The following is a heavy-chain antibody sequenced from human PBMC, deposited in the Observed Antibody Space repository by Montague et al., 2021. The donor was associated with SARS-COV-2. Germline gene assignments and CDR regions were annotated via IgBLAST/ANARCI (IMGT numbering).Heavy chain of an antibody. Sequence: SLRLSCAASGFTFSSFAMSWVRQAPGQGLEWVSLVRGSDDSAYYADSVKGRFTISRDNSKNTLYLQMNSLRAEDTAIYYCAKDVRRGTAGRHDYWGQGTLVTVSS. CDR2: VRGSDDSA. V-gene: IGHV3-23*01. J-gene: IGHJ4*02. D-gene: IGHD6-6*01. CDR3: AKDVRRGTAGRHDY. CDR1: GFTFSSFA.